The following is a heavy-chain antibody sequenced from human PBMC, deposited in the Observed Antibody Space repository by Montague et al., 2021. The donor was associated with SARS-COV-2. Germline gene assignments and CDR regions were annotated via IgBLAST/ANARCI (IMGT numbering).Heavy chain of an antibody. Sequence: SETLSLTCAVHGTSFSGYYWNWIRQPPGKGLEWIGEINHGGSTKYSPSLKSRLTISADTSKNQLSLELTSVAAADTAVYYCARLRDGVVPSPILGVGPYYSYYYMDVWGRGTTVTVSS. CDR3: ARLRDGVVPSPILGVGPYYSYYYMDV. D-gene: IGHD3-10*01. CDR1: GTSFSGYY. J-gene: IGHJ6*03. CDR2: INHGGST. V-gene: IGHV4-34*01.